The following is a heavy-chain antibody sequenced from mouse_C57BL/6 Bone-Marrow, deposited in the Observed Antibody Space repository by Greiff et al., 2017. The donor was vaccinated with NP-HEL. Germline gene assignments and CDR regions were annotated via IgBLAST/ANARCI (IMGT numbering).Heavy chain of an antibody. J-gene: IGHJ3*01. Sequence: VQLQQSGAELVRPGTSVKVSCKASGYAFTNYLIEWVKQRPGQGLEWIGVINPGSGGTNYNEKFKGKATLTADKSSSTAYMQLSSLTSEDSAVYFCARGGDYGTFAYWGQGTLVTVSA. V-gene: IGHV1-54*01. CDR1: GYAFTNYL. D-gene: IGHD2-4*01. CDR2: INPGSGGT. CDR3: ARGGDYGTFAY.